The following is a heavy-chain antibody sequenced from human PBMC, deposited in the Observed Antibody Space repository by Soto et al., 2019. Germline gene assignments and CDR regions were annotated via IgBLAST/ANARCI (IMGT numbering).Heavy chain of an antibody. V-gene: IGHV3-7*01. CDR2: IKPDGSEQ. D-gene: IGHD1-20*01. CDR1: EFTFDRYY. J-gene: IGHJ6*02. CDR3: ARGNWNYYYGFDV. Sequence: PGGSLRLSCAASEFTFDRYYMTWVRHAPGKGPEWVANIKPDGSEQYYVDSVKGRFTISRDNANNSLYLQMNSLRAEDTAVYFCARGNWNYYYGFDVWGQGTTVTVSS.